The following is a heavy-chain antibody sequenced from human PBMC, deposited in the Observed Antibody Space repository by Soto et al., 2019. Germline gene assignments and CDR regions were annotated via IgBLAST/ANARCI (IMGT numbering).Heavy chain of an antibody. CDR2: INPSGGST. CDR1: GYTFTSYY. V-gene: IGHV1-46*03. Sequence: ASVKVSCKASGYTFTSYYMHWVRQAPGQGLEWMGIINPSGGSTSYAQKFQGRVTMTRDTSTSTVYMELNSLRSEDTAVYYCARRSTAAAGTVRRGHFDYWGQGTLVTVSS. J-gene: IGHJ4*02. D-gene: IGHD6-13*01. CDR3: ARRSTAAAGTVRRGHFDY.